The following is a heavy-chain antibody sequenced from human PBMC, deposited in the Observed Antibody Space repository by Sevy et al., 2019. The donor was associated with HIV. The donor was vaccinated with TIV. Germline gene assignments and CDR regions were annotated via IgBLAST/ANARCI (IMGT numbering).Heavy chain of an antibody. V-gene: IGHV3-21*01. CDR2: ISSSSSYI. J-gene: IGHJ4*02. CDR1: GFTFSSYS. D-gene: IGHD3-22*01. CDR3: ARNSDSSGYYSDY. Sequence: GESLKISCAASGFTFSSYSMNWVRQAPGKGLEWVSSISSSSSYIYYADSVKGRFTISRDNAKNSLYLQMNSLRAEDTAVYYCARNSDSSGYYSDYWGQGTLVTVSS.